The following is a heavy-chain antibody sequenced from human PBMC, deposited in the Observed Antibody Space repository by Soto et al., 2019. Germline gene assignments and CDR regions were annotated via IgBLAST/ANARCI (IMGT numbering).Heavy chain of an antibody. CDR1: GFTFSDYY. CDR2: ISSSSSYT. D-gene: IGHD5-12*01. Sequence: GGSLRLSCAASGFTFSDYYMSWIRQAPGKGLEWVSYISSSSSYTNYADSVKGRFTISRDNAKNSLYLQMNSLRAEDTAVYYCARAIEMATVDYWGQGTLVTVSS. J-gene: IGHJ4*02. CDR3: ARAIEMATVDY. V-gene: IGHV3-11*06.